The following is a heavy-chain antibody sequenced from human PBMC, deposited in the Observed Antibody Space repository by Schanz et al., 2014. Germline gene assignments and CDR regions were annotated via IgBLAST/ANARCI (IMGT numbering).Heavy chain of an antibody. V-gene: IGHV3-11*01. D-gene: IGHD3-10*01. Sequence: QVQLVDSGGGLVKPGGSLRLSCAASGFTFSDYYMTWIRQAPGKGLEWVSDISDSGDSTHYADSVKGRFTISRDNAKNSLFLQMNRLSAEDTAVYYCAKDQGSYGSGSYSYFDYWGQGTLATVSS. CDR3: AKDQGSYGSGSYSYFDY. J-gene: IGHJ4*02. CDR2: ISDSGDST. CDR1: GFTFSDYY.